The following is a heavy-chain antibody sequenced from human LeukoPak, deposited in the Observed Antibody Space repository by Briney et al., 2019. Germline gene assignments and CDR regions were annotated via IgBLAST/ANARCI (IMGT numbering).Heavy chain of an antibody. V-gene: IGHV4-39*07. D-gene: IGHD4-17*01. CDR2: IYHSGST. J-gene: IGHJ4*02. Sequence: PSETLSLTCTVSGGSISSSSYYWGWIRQPPGKGLEWIGEIYHSGSTNYNPSLKSRVTISVDTSKNQFSLKLYSVTAADTAVYYCARGGDYGDYVFHYWGQGTLVTVSS. CDR3: ARGGDYGDYVFHY. CDR1: GGSISSSSYY.